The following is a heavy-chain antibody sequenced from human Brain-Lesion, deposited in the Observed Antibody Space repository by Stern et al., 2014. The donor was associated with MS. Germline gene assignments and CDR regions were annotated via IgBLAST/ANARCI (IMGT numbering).Heavy chain of an antibody. Sequence: EVQLVESGGGLVQPGGSLRISCAASGFTFSSYAMSWVRQAPGKGLEWVSGISGSGGSTHYADSVKGRFTISRDNSKNTLYLQMNSLRAEDTAVYYCAKDRRREIAVAGTVDYWGQGTLVTVSS. V-gene: IGHV3-23*04. D-gene: IGHD6-19*01. CDR2: ISGSGGST. CDR3: AKDRRREIAVAGTVDY. J-gene: IGHJ4*02. CDR1: GFTFSSYA.